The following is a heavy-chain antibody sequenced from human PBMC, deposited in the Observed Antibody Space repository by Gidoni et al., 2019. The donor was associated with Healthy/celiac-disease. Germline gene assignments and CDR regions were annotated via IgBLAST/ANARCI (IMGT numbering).Heavy chain of an antibody. V-gene: IGHV4-39*01. J-gene: IGHJ4*02. CDR1: GGSISSSSYY. D-gene: IGHD6-19*01. CDR2: IYYSGST. Sequence: QLQLQESGPGLVKPSETLSLTCTVAGGSISSSSYYWGWIRQPPGKGLEWIGSIYYSGSTYYNPSLKSRVTISVDTSKNQFSLKLSSVTAADTAVYYCARGTWLATFDYWGQGTLVTVSS. CDR3: ARGTWLATFDY.